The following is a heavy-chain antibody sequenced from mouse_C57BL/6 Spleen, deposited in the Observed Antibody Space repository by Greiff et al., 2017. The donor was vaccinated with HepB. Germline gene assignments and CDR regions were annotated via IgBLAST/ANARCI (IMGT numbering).Heavy chain of an antibody. Sequence: EVMLVESGGGLVKPGGSLKLSCAASGFTFSDYGMHWVRQAPEEGLEWVAYISRGSSTIYYADTVKGRFPISRDNAKNTLFLQMTSLRSEDTAMYYCARPYSNYYFDYWGQGTTLTVSS. D-gene: IGHD2-5*01. CDR1: GFTFSDYG. CDR3: ARPYSNYYFDY. CDR2: ISRGSSTI. V-gene: IGHV5-17*01. J-gene: IGHJ2*01.